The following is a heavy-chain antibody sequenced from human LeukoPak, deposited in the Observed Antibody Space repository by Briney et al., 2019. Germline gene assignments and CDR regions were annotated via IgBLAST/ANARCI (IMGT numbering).Heavy chain of an antibody. CDR1: GFTFSSYE. Sequence: GGSLRLSCAASGFTFSSYEMNWVCQAPGKGLERVSYISSSGSTIYYADSVKGRFTISRDNAKNSLYLQMNSLRAEDTAVYYCARDGDGYNWGYYFDYWGQGTLVTVSS. V-gene: IGHV3-48*03. D-gene: IGHD5-24*01. J-gene: IGHJ4*02. CDR3: ARDGDGYNWGYYFDY. CDR2: ISSSGSTI.